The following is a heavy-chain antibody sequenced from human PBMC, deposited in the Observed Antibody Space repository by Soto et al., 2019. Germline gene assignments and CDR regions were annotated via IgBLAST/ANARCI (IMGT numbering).Heavy chain of an antibody. Sequence: QVQLQQWGAGLLKPSETLSLTCAVFGGSVNSGNYYWSWIRQPPGQGLEWIGEMSHSGGTHFDPSLKRRATFSVDTSQNESSLKMSTVTDADTALYYCARVERGTATSVVDAFYIWGPATMVTVSS. CDR3: ARVERGTATSVVDAFYI. D-gene: IGHD2-21*02. J-gene: IGHJ3*02. CDR1: GGSVNSGNYY. V-gene: IGHV4-34*01. CDR2: MSHSGGT.